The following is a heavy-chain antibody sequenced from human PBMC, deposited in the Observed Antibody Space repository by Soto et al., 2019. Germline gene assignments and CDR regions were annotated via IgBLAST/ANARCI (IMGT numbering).Heavy chain of an antibody. V-gene: IGHV3-33*01. J-gene: IGHJ6*02. CDR3: ARAWYSSGPTYYYYYYGMDV. D-gene: IGHD6-19*01. CDR2: IWYDGSNK. Sequence: GGSLRLSCAASGFTFSSYGMHWVRQAPGKGLEWVAVIWYDGSNKYYADSVKGRFTISRDNSKNTLYLQMNSLRAEDTAVYYCARAWYSSGPTYYYYYYGMDVWGQGTTVTVSS. CDR1: GFTFSSYG.